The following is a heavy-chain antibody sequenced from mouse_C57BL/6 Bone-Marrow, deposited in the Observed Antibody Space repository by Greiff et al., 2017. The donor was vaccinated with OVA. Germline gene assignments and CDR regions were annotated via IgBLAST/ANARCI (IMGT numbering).Heavy chain of an antibody. D-gene: IGHD1-1*01. V-gene: IGHV1-72*01. CDR3: AREDYYGSDDDDY. Sequence: VQLQQPGAELVKLGASVKLSCKASGYTFTSYWMHWVQQRPGRGLEWIGRIDPNSGGTKYHETFKSKATLTVDKPSSTPYMQLSSLTSEDSAVYSCAREDYYGSDDDDYWGQGTTLTVAS. J-gene: IGHJ2*01. CDR1: GYTFTSYW. CDR2: IDPNSGGT.